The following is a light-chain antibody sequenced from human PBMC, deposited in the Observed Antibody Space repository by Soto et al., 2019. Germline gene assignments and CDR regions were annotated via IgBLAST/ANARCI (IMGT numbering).Light chain of an antibody. V-gene: IGKV3-20*01. J-gene: IGKJ4*01. CDR1: QSVSSSY. Sequence: EIVLTQSPGTLSLSPVERATLSCRASQSVSSSYLAWYQQKPGQAPRLLIYGASSRATGITDRFSGSGSGTDFTLTISRLEPEDFAVYYCQQYGISPLTFGGGTKVEIK. CDR2: GAS. CDR3: QQYGISPLT.